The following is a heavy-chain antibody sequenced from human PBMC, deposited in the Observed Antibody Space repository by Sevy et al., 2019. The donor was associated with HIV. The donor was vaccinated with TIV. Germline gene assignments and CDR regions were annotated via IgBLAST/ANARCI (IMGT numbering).Heavy chain of an antibody. CDR2: INPNSRAT. V-gene: IGHV1-2*02. CDR1: GYTFNDYC. J-gene: IGHJ4*02. CDR3: ARDSAGSTATTGAHYYFDY. Sequence: ASVKVSCKASGYTFNDYCVHWVRQAPGEGLEWMGGINPNSRATGSAQKFQGRVTMTRDTSVNTAYMELSRLRSDDTAVYYCARDSAGSTATTGAHYYFDYWGQGTLVTVSS. D-gene: IGHD1-1*01.